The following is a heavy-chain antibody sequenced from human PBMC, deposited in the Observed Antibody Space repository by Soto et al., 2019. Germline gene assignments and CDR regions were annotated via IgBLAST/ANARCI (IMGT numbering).Heavy chain of an antibody. CDR1: GGSFSGYY. CDR3: ARGGVRQDIVLMVYAHKRGPYVY. CDR2: INHSGST. D-gene: IGHD2-8*01. Sequence: QVQLQQWGAGLLKPSETLSLTCAVYGGSFSGYYWSWIRQPPGKGLEWIGEINHSGSTNYNPSLKSRVTISVDTSKNQFSLKLSSVTAADTAVYYCARGGVRQDIVLMVYAHKRGPYVYWGQGTLVTVSS. J-gene: IGHJ4*02. V-gene: IGHV4-34*01.